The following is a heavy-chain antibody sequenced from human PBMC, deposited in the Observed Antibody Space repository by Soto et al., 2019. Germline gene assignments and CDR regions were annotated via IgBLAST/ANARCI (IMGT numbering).Heavy chain of an antibody. V-gene: IGHV4-59*01. CDR2: IYYSGST. J-gene: IGHJ5*02. CDR1: GGSISNYY. D-gene: IGHD6-13*01. CDR3: ARVAAAAGTWWFDP. Sequence: SETLSLTCTVSGGSISNYYWSWIRQPPGKALEWVGHIYYSGSTNYNPSLTSRVTISLDTSKNQFSLKLSSVTAADTAVYYCARVAAAAGTWWFDPWGQGTLVTVSS.